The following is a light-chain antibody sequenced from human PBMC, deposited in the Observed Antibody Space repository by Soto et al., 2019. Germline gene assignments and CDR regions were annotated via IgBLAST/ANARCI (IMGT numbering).Light chain of an antibody. CDR1: QSLSSN. CDR2: RAY. J-gene: IGKJ1*01. Sequence: EIVMTQSPATLSVSPGERVTLSCRASQSLSSNLAWYQQRPGQAPRLLIYRAYTRATGIPARFSGSGSGTEFTLTVSILQSEDFAVYYCQEYDNWPPEGTFGQGTKVDNK. V-gene: IGKV3-15*01. CDR3: QEYDNWPPEGT.